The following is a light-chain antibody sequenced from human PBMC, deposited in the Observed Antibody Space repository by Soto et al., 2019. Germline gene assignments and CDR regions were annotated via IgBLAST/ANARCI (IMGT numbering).Light chain of an antibody. CDR1: QGIGSA. CDR3: QHYSSYPLT. J-gene: IGKJ4*01. CDR2: DAS. V-gene: IGKV1-13*02. Sequence: AIQLTQSPSSLSASGGDRVTIACRANQGIGSALAWYQQKPGKPPKLLIQDASRLESGVPLRFSGSGSGTDFILTISGLQPEDFATYYCQHYSSYPLTFGGGTKVDIK.